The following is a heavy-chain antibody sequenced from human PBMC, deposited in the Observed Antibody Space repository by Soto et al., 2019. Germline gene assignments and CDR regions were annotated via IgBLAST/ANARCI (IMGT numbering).Heavy chain of an antibody. CDR2: ISYDGSNK. Sequence: PVGSLRLSCAASGFTFSSYGMHWVRQAPGKGLEWVAVISYDGSNKYYADSVKGRFTISRDNSKNTLYLQMNSLRAEDTAVYYCAAGSGSYYTLGYWGQGTLVTVSS. V-gene: IGHV3-30*03. J-gene: IGHJ4*02. D-gene: IGHD3-10*01. CDR1: GFTFSSYG. CDR3: AAGSGSYYTLGY.